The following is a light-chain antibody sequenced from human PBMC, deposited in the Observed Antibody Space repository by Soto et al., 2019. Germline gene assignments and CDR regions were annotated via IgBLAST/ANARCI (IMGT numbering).Light chain of an antibody. V-gene: IGKV1-39*01. J-gene: IGKJ5*01. Sequence: DIQMTHSPSSLSASVGDRVTITCRASQTIDVYLNWYQQKPGKAPKLLIFAASGLQSGVPSRFSGSGSGTEFTLTISSLQPEDFGTYYCQQTYTTPPTFGQGTRLEIK. CDR2: AAS. CDR1: QTIDVY. CDR3: QQTYTTPPT.